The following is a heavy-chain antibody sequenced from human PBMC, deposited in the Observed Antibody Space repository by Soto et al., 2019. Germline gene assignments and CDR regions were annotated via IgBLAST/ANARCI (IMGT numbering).Heavy chain of an antibody. V-gene: IGHV4-39*01. D-gene: IGHD3-3*02. Sequence: SETLSLTCTVSGSSISSSGYYWVWIRQPPGKGLEWIGSMFYGVSTYYNPSLKSRVTVSVDTSKNQFSLNLRSVTAADTAVYYCARLPSRHLVDYWGQGTLVTVS. J-gene: IGHJ4*02. CDR3: ARLPSRHLVDY. CDR2: MFYGVST. CDR1: GSSISSSGYY.